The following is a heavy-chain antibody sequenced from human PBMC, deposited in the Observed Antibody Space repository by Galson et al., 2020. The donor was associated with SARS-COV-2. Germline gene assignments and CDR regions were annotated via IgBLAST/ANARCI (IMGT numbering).Heavy chain of an antibody. CDR1: GGSFISSDYY. J-gene: IGHJ4*02. CDR2: MFYSGGT. D-gene: IGHD3-3*01. Sequence: SETLSLTCTVSGGSFISSDYYWGWVRQPPGKGLEWIGSMFYSGGTYYNPSLKSRVTISVDTSKNQFSLKLDSVTAADTAVFYCAIGDYHFLIGYFGFSYWGQGTLVTVSS. CDR3: AIGDYHFLIGYFGFSY. V-gene: IGHV4-39*01.